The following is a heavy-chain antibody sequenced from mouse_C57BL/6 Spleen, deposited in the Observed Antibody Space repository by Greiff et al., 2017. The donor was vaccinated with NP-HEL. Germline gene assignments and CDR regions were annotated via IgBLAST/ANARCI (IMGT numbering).Heavy chain of an antibody. J-gene: IGHJ4*01. CDR2: IHPNSGST. D-gene: IGHD1-1*02. V-gene: IGHV1-64*01. CDR1: GYTFTSYW. CDR3: ARRGELDQEYGMDY. Sequence: QVHVKQSGAELVKPGASVKLSCKASGYTFTSYWMHWVKQRPGQGLEWIGMIHPNSGSTNYNEKFKSKATLTVDKSSSTAYMQLSILTSEDSAVYYCARRGELDQEYGMDYWGQGTSVTVSS.